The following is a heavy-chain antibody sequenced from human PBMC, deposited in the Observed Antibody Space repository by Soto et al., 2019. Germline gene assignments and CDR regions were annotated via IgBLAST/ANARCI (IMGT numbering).Heavy chain of an antibody. J-gene: IGHJ4*02. CDR3: ARPQDCSSTSCRFDY. Sequence: QLQLQESGPGLVKPSETLSLTCTVSGGSISSSDYYWGWIRQPPGKGLEWIASIHYSGSTYYNPSLNSRITISVDTSKNQFSLKLSSVTAADTAVYYCARPQDCSSTSCRFDYWGQGTLVTVSS. V-gene: IGHV4-39*01. CDR2: IHYSGST. D-gene: IGHD2-2*01. CDR1: GGSISSSDYY.